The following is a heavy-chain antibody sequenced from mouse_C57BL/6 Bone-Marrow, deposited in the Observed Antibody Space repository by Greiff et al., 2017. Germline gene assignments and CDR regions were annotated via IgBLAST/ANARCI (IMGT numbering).Heavy chain of an antibody. CDR3: ARGNWDFDY. CDR1: GYTFTDYY. V-gene: IGHV1-26*01. CDR2: INPNNGGT. D-gene: IGHD4-1*01. J-gene: IGHJ2*01. Sequence: EVKLQQSGPELVKPGASVKISCKASGYTFTDYYMNWVKQSHGKSLEWIGDINPNNGGTSYNQKFKGKATLTVDKSSSTAYMELRSLTSEDSAVYYCARGNWDFDYWGQGTTLTVSS.